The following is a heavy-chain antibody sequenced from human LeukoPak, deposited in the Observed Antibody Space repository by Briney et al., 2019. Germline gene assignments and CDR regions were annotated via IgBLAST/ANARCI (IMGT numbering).Heavy chain of an antibody. J-gene: IGHJ4*02. CDR1: GGSISSYY. CDR2: IYYSGST. V-gene: IGHV4-59*08. Sequence: SETLSLTCPVSGGSISSYYWSWIRQPPGKGLEWIGYIYYSGSTNYNPSLKSRVTISVDTSKNQFSLRLGSVPAADTAVYYCARHLGVGATYPTPFDYWGQGTLVTVSS. CDR3: ARHLGVGATYPTPFDY. D-gene: IGHD1-26*01.